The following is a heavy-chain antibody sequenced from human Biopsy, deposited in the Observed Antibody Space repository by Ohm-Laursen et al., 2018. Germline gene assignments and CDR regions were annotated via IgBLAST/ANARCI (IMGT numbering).Heavy chain of an antibody. J-gene: IGHJ4*02. CDR1: GFTFSSYC. CDR2: ISYDGYNK. CDR3: AKDGGPYCGGCELDY. Sequence: SLRLSCAASGFTFSSYCMHWVRQTPGKGLESVALISYDGYNKWYADSVKGRFTISRDNSKNTLYLQMNGLRVEDTAVYYCAKDGGPYCGGCELDYWGQGTLVTVSS. V-gene: IGHV3-30*18. D-gene: IGHD2-21*01.